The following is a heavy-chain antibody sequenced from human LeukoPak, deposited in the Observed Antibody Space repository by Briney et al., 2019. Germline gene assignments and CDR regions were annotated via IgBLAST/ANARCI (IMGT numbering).Heavy chain of an antibody. J-gene: IGHJ5*02. CDR2: ISYDGSNK. Sequence: GGSLRLSCAASGFTFSSYGMHWVRQAPGKGLEWVAVISYDGSNKYYADSAKGRFTISRDNSKNTLYLQMNSLRAEDTAAYYYAKDGGTSGFDPWGQGTLVTVSS. D-gene: IGHD1-1*01. CDR3: AKDGGTSGFDP. V-gene: IGHV3-30*18. CDR1: GFTFSSYG.